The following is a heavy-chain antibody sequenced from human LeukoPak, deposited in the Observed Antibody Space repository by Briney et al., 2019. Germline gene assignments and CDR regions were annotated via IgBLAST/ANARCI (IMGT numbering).Heavy chain of an antibody. J-gene: IGHJ4*02. Sequence: PSGTLSLTCAVSGGSISSTNRWSWARQPPGKGLEWIGEIYHSGTTNYNPSLKSRVTMSVDKSKNQFSLELSSVTAADTAVYYCATYFYGEYGSYYFDYWGQGTLVTVS. V-gene: IGHV4-4*02. CDR2: IYHSGTT. D-gene: IGHD4-17*01. CDR1: GGSISSTNR. CDR3: ATYFYGEYGSYYFDY.